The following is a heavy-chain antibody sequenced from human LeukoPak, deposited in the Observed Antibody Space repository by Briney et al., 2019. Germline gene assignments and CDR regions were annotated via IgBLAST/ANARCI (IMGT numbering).Heavy chain of an antibody. CDR3: ARHLLQQLVGYYYGMDV. Sequence: SQTLSLTCAISGDSVSSNSAAWNWIRQSPSRGLEWLGSTYYRSKWYNDYAVSVKSRITITPDTSKNQFSLQLNSVTPEDTAVYYCARHLLQQLVGYYYGMDVWGKGTTVTVSS. V-gene: IGHV6-1*01. CDR1: GDSVSSNSAA. D-gene: IGHD6-13*01. CDR2: TYYRSKWYN. J-gene: IGHJ6*04.